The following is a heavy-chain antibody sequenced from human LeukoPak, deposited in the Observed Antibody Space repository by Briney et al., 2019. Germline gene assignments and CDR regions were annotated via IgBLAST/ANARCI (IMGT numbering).Heavy chain of an antibody. CDR1: GYTFKNYD. J-gene: IGHJ4*02. CDR2: MNPNSGNT. Sequence: ASVKVSCKASGYTFKNYDINWVRQAAGQGLEWMGWMNPNSGNTGFAQKFQDRVSMTRDTSINTAYMELTSLRSGDTAVYYCARATPGGLHGYSFDYWGQGTVVTVYS. V-gene: IGHV1-8*02. D-gene: IGHD5-24*01. CDR3: ARATPGGLHGYSFDY.